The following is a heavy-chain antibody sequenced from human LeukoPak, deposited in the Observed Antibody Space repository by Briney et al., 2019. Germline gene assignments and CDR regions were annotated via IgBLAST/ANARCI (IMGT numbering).Heavy chain of an antibody. CDR1: GGSISSGGYY. CDR2: IYYSGST. J-gene: IGHJ2*01. D-gene: IGHD4/OR15-4a*01. CDR3: AREGLTTAYWCFDL. Sequence: PSQTLSLTCTVSGGSISSGGYYWSWIRQHPGKGLEWIGYIYYSGSTYYNPSLKSRVTISVDTSKNQFSLKLSSVTAADTAVYYCAREGLTTAYWCFDLWGRGTLVTVSS. V-gene: IGHV4-31*03.